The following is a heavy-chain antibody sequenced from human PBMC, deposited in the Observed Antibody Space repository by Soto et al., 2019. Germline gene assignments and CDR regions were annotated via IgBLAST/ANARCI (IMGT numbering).Heavy chain of an antibody. J-gene: IGHJ4*02. D-gene: IGHD6-13*01. V-gene: IGHV1-3*05. Sequence: QVQLVQSGAEEKKPGASVKVSCKASGYTFTSYAMHWGRQAPGQRLEWMGWINAGNGNTKYSQKFQGRVTITRDTSASTAYMGLSSLRSEDTAVYYCARAPGGPGIAEYWGQGTLVTVSS. CDR1: GYTFTSYA. CDR3: ARAPGGPGIAEY. CDR2: INAGNGNT.